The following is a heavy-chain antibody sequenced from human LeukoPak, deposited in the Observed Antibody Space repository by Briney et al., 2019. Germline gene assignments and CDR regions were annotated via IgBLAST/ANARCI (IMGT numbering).Heavy chain of an antibody. V-gene: IGHV1-69*05. J-gene: IGHJ4*02. CDR3: ARDLSGGDSSGFDY. CDR1: GGTFSSYA. Sequence: SVKVSCTASGGTFSSYAISWVRQAPGQGLEWMGGIIPIFGTANYAQKFQGGVTITTDESTSTAYMELSSLRSEDTAVYYCARDLSGGDSSGFDYWGQGTLVTVSS. CDR2: IIPIFGTA. D-gene: IGHD3-22*01.